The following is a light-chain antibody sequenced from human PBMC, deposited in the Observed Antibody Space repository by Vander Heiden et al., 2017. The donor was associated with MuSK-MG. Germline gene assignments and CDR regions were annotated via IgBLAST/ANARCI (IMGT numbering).Light chain of an antibody. Sequence: DIQMTQSPSSLSASAGDRVTITCEASQDISNYLHWYQQKPGKAPKLLIYDASNLETGVPSRCSGSGSGTDFTFTISSLQPEDIATYYCQQNDNLPYTFGQGTKLEIK. V-gene: IGKV1-33*01. CDR3: QQNDNLPYT. J-gene: IGKJ2*01. CDR2: DAS. CDR1: QDISNY.